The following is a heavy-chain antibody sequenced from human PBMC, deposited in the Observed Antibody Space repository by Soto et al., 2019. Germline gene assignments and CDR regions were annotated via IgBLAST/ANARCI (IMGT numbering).Heavy chain of an antibody. V-gene: IGHV3-11*04. CDR3: AKSIVATITLYYFDY. D-gene: IGHD5-12*01. J-gene: IGHJ4*02. Sequence: SLRLSCAASGFTFSDYYMSWIRQAPGKGLEWVSYISSSGSTIYYADSVKGRFTISRDNSKNTLYLQMNSLRAEDTAVYYCAKSIVATITLYYFDYWGQGTLVTVSS. CDR1: GFTFSDYY. CDR2: ISSSGSTI.